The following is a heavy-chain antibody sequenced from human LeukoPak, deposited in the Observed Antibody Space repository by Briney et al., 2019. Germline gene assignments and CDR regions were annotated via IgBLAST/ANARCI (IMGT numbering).Heavy chain of an antibody. CDR3: ASLLYCSSTSCPPGY. Sequence: PSETLSLTCAVYGGSFSGYYWSWIRQPPGKGLEWIGEINYSGSTNYNPSLKSRVTISVDTSKNQFSLKLSSVTAADTAVYYCASLLYCSSTSCPPGYWGQGTLVTVSS. V-gene: IGHV4-34*01. D-gene: IGHD2-2*01. J-gene: IGHJ4*02. CDR1: GGSFSGYY. CDR2: INYSGST.